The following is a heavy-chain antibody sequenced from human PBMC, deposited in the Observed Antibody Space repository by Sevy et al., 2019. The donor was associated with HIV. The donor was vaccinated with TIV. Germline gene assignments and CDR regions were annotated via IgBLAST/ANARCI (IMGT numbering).Heavy chain of an antibody. Sequence: SETLSLTCTVSGGSISSYYWSWIRQPPGKGLEWIGYIYYSGSTNYNPSLKSRVTISVDTSKNQFSLKLSSVTAADTAVYYCAESSTSSRGVVYFQHWGQGTLVTVSS. V-gene: IGHV4-59*01. D-gene: IGHD2-2*01. CDR1: GGSISSYY. J-gene: IGHJ1*01. CDR3: AESSTSSRGVVYFQH. CDR2: IYYSGST.